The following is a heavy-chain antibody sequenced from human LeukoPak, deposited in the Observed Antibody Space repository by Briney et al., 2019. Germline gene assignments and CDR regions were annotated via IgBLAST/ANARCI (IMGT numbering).Heavy chain of an antibody. V-gene: IGHV4-61*08. CDR2: IYYSGST. CDR3: AKLYSSSWFWFDP. D-gene: IGHD6-13*01. J-gene: IGHJ5*02. CDR1: GGSISSGGYY. Sequence: SQTLSLTCTVSGGSISSGGYYWSWIRQPPGKGLEWIGYIYYSGSTNYNPSLKSRVTISVDTSKNQFSLKLSSVTAADTAVYYCAKLYSSSWFWFDPWGQGTLVTVSS.